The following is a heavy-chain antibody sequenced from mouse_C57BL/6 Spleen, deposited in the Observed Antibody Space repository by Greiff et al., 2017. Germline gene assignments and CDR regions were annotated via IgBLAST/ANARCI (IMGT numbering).Heavy chain of an antibody. CDR2: IYPGSGST. J-gene: IGHJ4*01. CDR1: GYTFTSYW. CDR3: ARGDGSMEY. V-gene: IGHV1-55*01. D-gene: IGHD2-3*01. Sequence: VQLQQSGAELVKPGASVKMSCKASGYTFTSYWITWVKQRPGQGLEWIGDIYPGSGSTNYNEKFKSKATLTVDTSASTAYMQLSSLTSEDSAVYYWARGDGSMEYWGQGTSVTVSS.